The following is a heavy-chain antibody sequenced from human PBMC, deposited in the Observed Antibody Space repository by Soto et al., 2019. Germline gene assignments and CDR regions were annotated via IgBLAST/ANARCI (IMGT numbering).Heavy chain of an antibody. CDR1: GFTFSSYW. D-gene: IGHD3-10*01. CDR2: IKQDGSEK. J-gene: IGHJ6*02. V-gene: IGHV3-7*01. Sequence: GGSLRLSCAASGFTFSSYWMSWVRQAPGKGLEWVANIKQDGSEKYYVDSVKGRFTISRDNAKNSLYLQMNSLRAEDRAVYYCARDYGSGSYYWGYYYYGMDVWGQGTRVTVSS. CDR3: ARDYGSGSYYWGYYYYGMDV.